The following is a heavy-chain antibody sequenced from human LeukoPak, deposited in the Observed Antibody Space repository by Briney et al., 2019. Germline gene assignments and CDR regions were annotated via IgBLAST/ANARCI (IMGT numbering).Heavy chain of an antibody. CDR3: ARLGNDYDFWSGYQPHDY. D-gene: IGHD3-3*01. Sequence: ASVKVSCKASGYTFTGYYMHWVRQAPGQGLEWMGRINPNSGGTNYAQKFQGRVTMTRDTSISTAYMELSRLRSDDTAVYYCARLGNDYDFWSGYQPHDYWGQGTLVTVSS. V-gene: IGHV1-2*06. CDR2: INPNSGGT. CDR1: GYTFTGYY. J-gene: IGHJ4*02.